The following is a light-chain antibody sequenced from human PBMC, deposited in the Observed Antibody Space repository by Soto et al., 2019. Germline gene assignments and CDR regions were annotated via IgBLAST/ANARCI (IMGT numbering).Light chain of an antibody. CDR2: GAS. CDR3: QQTYSDIS. CDR1: RTINTY. J-gene: IGKJ4*01. Sequence: DVRMTQSPSSLSASVGDTITITCRASRTINTYLNWVQQKPGEPPRLLIYGASTLHDGVPSRFSGSGSGADFTLTISGLQPEDFASYHCQQTYSDISFGGGTKVDIK. V-gene: IGKV1-39*01.